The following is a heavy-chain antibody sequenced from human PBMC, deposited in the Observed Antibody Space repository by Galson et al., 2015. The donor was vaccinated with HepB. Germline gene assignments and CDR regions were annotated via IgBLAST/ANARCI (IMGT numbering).Heavy chain of an antibody. Sequence: SLRLSCAASGFPFSNYHMVWVRQAPGKGLEWVSFIGISSSFKYYAESVKGRFTISRDNAKISLYLQMNSLRPEDTALYYCARDRARQLNFDLRSELQHWGQGTLVSVSS. CDR1: GFPFSNYH. CDR3: ARDRARQLNFDLRSELQH. D-gene: IGHD3-9*01. J-gene: IGHJ1*01. CDR2: IGISSSFK. V-gene: IGHV3-21*05.